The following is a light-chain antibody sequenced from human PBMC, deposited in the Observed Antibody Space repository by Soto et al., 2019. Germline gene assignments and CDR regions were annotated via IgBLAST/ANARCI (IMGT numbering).Light chain of an antibody. CDR2: RAS. Sequence: EIVMTQSPATLSVSPGERATLSCRASQSVSSNLAWYQQKPGQAPRLLIYRASTRATGIPARFSGSGSGTEFTLTISSLHSEDFAVYYCQQFNDWPRTFGLGTKVEIK. CDR3: QQFNDWPRT. J-gene: IGKJ1*01. V-gene: IGKV3-15*01. CDR1: QSVSSN.